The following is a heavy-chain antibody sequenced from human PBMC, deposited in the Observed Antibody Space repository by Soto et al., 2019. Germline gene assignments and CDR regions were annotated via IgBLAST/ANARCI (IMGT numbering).Heavy chain of an antibody. Sequence: EVQLVESGGGLVQPGESLRLSCAASGFTFTNYWMSWVRQAPGKGLEWVANIKEDGSEKYYVESVKGRFTISRDNAKNSQFLQMNSLRAGDTVVYYCARRGDDFDQWGQGILVTVSS. CDR1: GFTFTNYW. CDR2: IKEDGSEK. CDR3: ARRGDDFDQ. D-gene: IGHD3-16*01. J-gene: IGHJ5*02. V-gene: IGHV3-7*01.